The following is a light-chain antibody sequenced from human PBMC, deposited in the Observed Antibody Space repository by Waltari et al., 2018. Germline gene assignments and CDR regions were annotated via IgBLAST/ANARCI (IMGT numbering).Light chain of an antibody. Sequence: IVMTQSPPTLSVSPGERATLSCRARQSVTSNLTWYQQKPGQAPRLLIYGASTRATGIPARFSGRGSGTEFTLTISSLESEDFAVYYCQQYNNWPITFGQGTRLEIK. J-gene: IGKJ5*01. CDR3: QQYNNWPIT. V-gene: IGKV3-15*01. CDR1: QSVTSN. CDR2: GAS.